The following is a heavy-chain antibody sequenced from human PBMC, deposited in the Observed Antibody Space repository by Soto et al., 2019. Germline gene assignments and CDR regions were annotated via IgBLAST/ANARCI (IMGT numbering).Heavy chain of an antibody. V-gene: IGHV1-69*01. J-gene: IGHJ6*02. CDR2: IIPIFGTA. CDR1: GGTFSSYA. CDR3: ARSHGGYCTNGVCSPPDYYYYGMDV. D-gene: IGHD2-8*01. Sequence: QVQLVQSGAEVKKPGPSVKVSCKASGGTFSSYAISWVRQAPGQGLEWMGGIIPIFGTANYAQKFQGRVTITADESTSTAYMELSSLRSEDTAVYYCARSHGGYCTNGVCSPPDYYYYGMDVWGQGTTVTVSS.